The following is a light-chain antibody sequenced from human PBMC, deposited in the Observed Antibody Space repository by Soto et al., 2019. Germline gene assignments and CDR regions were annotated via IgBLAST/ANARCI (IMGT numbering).Light chain of an antibody. CDR2: DAS. J-gene: IGKJ5*01. CDR3: QQRSNWALFT. V-gene: IGKV3-11*01. Sequence: EIVLTQSPATLSLSPGERGTLSCRSSQSVSSYLAWYQQKPGQAPRLLIYDASNRATGIPARFSGSGSGTDFTLTISSLEPEDFAVYYCQQRSNWALFTFGPGTRLEIK. CDR1: QSVSSY.